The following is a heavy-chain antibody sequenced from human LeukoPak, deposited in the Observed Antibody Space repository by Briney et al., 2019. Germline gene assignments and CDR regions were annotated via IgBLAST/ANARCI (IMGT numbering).Heavy chain of an antibody. J-gene: IGHJ5*02. CDR2: ISSSGSNI. V-gene: IGHV3-48*04. D-gene: IGHD3-9*01. CDR1: GLTFSSYS. Sequence: GSLSLSCAASGLTFSSYSLNWVRQAPGKGLEWISYISSSGSNIDYADSVKGRFTISRDNGKNSLFLQMDSLRVEDTAVYYCARTAFDWSQVGGNWFDPWGQGTLVTVSS. CDR3: ARTAFDWSQVGGNWFDP.